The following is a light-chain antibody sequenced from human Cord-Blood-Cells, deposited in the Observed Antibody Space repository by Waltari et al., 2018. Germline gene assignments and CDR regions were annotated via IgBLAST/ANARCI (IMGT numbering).Light chain of an antibody. J-gene: IGKJ1*01. CDR2: DAS. Sequence: DIQMTQSPSSLSASVGARVTITCRASQSISSYLNWYQQKPGKAPKLLIYDASSLQSGVPSRFRGSGSGTDFTLTISSLQPEDFATYYCQQSYSTPWTFGQGTKVEIK. CDR3: QQSYSTPWT. V-gene: IGKV1-39*01. CDR1: QSISSY.